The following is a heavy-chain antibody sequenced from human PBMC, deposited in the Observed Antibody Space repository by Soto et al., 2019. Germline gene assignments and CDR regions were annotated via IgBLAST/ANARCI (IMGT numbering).Heavy chain of an antibody. D-gene: IGHD3-22*01. Sequence: RASVKVSCKASGYTFTSYDINWVRQATGQGLEWMGWMNPNSGNTGYAQKFQGRVTMTRNTSISTAYMELSSLRPEDTAVYYCARGPYYDSSGYPDAFDIWGQGTMVTVSS. CDR2: MNPNSGNT. CDR3: ARGPYYDSSGYPDAFDI. V-gene: IGHV1-8*01. CDR1: GYTFTSYD. J-gene: IGHJ3*02.